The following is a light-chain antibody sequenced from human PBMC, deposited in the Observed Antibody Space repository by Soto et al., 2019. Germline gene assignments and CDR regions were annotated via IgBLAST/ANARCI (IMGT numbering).Light chain of an antibody. CDR1: QSISSNY. J-gene: IGKJ1*01. Sequence: EVVLTQSPGTLSLSPGXRATLSCRASQSISSNYLAWYQQKPGQAPRLLIYGASSRATGIPDRFSGSGSGTDITLTISRLEPEDFAVYYCQQYGKTFGQGTKVDIK. CDR3: QQYGKT. V-gene: IGKV3-20*01. CDR2: GAS.